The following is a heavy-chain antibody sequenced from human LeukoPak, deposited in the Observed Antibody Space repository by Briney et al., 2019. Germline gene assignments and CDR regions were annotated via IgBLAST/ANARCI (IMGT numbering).Heavy chain of an antibody. CDR2: IYHSGST. V-gene: IGHV4-38-2*02. Sequence: SETLSLTCTVSGYSISSGYYWGWIRQPPGKGLEWIGSIYHSGSTYYNPSLKSRVTISVDTSKNQFSLKLSSVTAADTAVYYCARVREWELPVDYWGQGTLVTVSS. D-gene: IGHD1-26*01. J-gene: IGHJ4*02. CDR3: ARVREWELPVDY. CDR1: GYSISSGYY.